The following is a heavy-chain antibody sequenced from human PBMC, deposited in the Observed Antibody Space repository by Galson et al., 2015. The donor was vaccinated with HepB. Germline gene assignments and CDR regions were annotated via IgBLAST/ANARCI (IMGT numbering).Heavy chain of an antibody. J-gene: IGHJ6*02. CDR3: ARQTRGLAAAGNLYGMDA. Sequence: QSGAEVKKPGESLRISCKGSGYSFTSYWISWVRQMPGKGLEWMGRIDPSDSYTNYSPSFQGHVTISADKSISTAYLQWSSLKASDTAMYYCARQTRGLAAAGNLYGMDAWGQGTTVTVSS. D-gene: IGHD6-13*01. V-gene: IGHV5-10-1*01. CDR1: GYSFTSYW. CDR2: IDPSDSYT.